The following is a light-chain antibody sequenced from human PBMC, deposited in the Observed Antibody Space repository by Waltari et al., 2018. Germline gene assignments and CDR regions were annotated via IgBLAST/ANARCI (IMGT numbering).Light chain of an antibody. CDR2: EVS. CDR3: SSSTTGVVV. CDR1: SSDVGGSKY. J-gene: IGLJ2*01. V-gene: IGLV2-14*01. Sequence: QSALTQPASVSGSPGQSITISCTGTSSDVGGSKYVSWYQQHPGKAPKLMIYEVSNRPSGISNRFSGAKSGNTASLTISGLQAEDESDYYCSSSTTGVVVFGGGTKLTVL.